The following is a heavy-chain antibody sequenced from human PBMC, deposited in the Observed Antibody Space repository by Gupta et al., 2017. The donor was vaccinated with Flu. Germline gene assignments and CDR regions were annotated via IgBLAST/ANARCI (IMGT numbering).Heavy chain of an antibody. CDR1: GGSISSSSYY. D-gene: IGHD3-22*01. CDR2: IYYSGST. CDR3: ARQPPGGYYYDSSGRFDP. J-gene: IGHJ5*02. V-gene: IGHV4-39*01. Sequence: QLQLQESGPGLVKPSETLSLTCTVSGGSISSSSYYWGWIRQPPGKGLEWIGSIYYSGSTYYNPSLKSRVTISVDTSKNQFSLKLSSVTAADTAVYYCARQPPGGYYYDSSGRFDPWGQGTLVTVSS.